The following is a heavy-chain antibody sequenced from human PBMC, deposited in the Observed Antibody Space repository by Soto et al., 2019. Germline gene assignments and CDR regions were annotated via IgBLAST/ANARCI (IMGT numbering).Heavy chain of an antibody. CDR1: GGSISSGDYY. J-gene: IGHJ4*02. D-gene: IGHD5-18*01. V-gene: IGHV4-30-4*01. CDR2: IYYSGST. CDR3: ARGVMSYGDPITIDY. Sequence: NPSETLSLTCTVSGGSISSGDYYWSWIRQPPGKGLEWIGYIYYSGSTYYNPSLKSRVTISVDTSKNQFSLKLSSVTAADTAVYYCARGVMSYGDPITIDYWGQGTLVTVSS.